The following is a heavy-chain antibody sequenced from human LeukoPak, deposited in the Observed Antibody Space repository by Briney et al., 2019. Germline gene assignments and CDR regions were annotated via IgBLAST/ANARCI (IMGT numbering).Heavy chain of an antibody. D-gene: IGHD4-17*01. CDR1: GFTVSSNY. Sequence: GGSLRLSCAASGFTVSSNYMSWVRQAPGKGLEWVSVIYSGGSTYYADSVKGRFTISRDNSKNTVYLQMNSLRAEDTAVYYCVRVDDYGDYPYYFDSWGQGTLVTVSS. J-gene: IGHJ4*02. CDR2: IYSGGST. CDR3: VRVDDYGDYPYYFDS. V-gene: IGHV3-66*01.